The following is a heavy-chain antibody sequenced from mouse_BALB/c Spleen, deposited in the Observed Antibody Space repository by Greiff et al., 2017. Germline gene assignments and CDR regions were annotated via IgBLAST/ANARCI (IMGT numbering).Heavy chain of an antibody. J-gene: IGHJ4*01. CDR2: IDPANGTT. Sequence: EVQLQQSGAELVKPGASVKLSCTASGFNFTDSYMHWVKQRPEQGLEWIGRIDPANGTTKYDPKFQGKATITADTSSNTAYLQLSSLTSEDTAVYYCARRGVRLRLQKAMDYWGQGTSVTVSS. CDR1: GFNFTDSY. CDR3: ARRGVRLRLQKAMDY. V-gene: IGHV14-3*02. D-gene: IGHD1-2*01.